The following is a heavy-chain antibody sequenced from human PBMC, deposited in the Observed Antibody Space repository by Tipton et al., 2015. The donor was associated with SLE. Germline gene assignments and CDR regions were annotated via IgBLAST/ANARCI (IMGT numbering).Heavy chain of an antibody. J-gene: IGHJ5*02. CDR1: SGSISSAGYY. Sequence: TLSLTCTVSSGSISSAGYYWSWIRQHPGKGLEWIGYVYSGGTTYYNPSLKGRLTISVDTSKNQFSLKLSSVTAADTAVYYCASSNGYSSSWYGPYNWFDPWGQGTLVTVSS. V-gene: IGHV4-31*03. CDR2: VYSGGTT. D-gene: IGHD6-13*01. CDR3: ASSNGYSSSWYGPYNWFDP.